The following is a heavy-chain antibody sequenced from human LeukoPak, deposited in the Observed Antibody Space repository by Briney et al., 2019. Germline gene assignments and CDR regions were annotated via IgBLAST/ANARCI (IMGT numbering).Heavy chain of an antibody. J-gene: IGHJ6*03. CDR1: GGSISSYY. D-gene: IGHD5-12*01. CDR3: ARGALNVDIVATINVYYYYYMDV. CDR2: ISTSGST. Sequence: SETLSLTCTVSGGSISSYYWSWIRQPAGKGLESIGHISTSGSTNYNPSLKSRVTISVDTSKNQFSLKLSSVTAADTAVYYCARGALNVDIVATINVYYYYYMDVWGKGTTVTVSS. V-gene: IGHV4-4*07.